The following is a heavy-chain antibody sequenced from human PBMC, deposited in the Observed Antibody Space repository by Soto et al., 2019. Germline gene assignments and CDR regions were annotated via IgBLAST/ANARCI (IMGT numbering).Heavy chain of an antibody. CDR3: ARDLKSYYYDSSGYYEEAYYYGMDV. CDR1: GGSISSGGYY. J-gene: IGHJ6*02. D-gene: IGHD3-22*01. Sequence: PSETLSLTCTVSGGSISSGGYYWSWIRQHPGKGLECIGYFYYSGSTYYNPSLKSRVTISVDTSKNQFSLKLSSVTAADTAVYYCARDLKSYYYDSSGYYEEAYYYGMDVWGQGTTVTAP. V-gene: IGHV4-31*03. CDR2: FYYSGST.